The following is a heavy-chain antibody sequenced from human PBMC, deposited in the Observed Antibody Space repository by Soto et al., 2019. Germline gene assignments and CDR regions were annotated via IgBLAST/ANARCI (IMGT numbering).Heavy chain of an antibody. CDR2: IIPIFGTA. CDR3: ASENFCGGDCYAYFDY. CDR1: GGTFSSYA. Sequence: SVKVSCKASGGTFSSYAISWVRQAPGQGLEWMGGIIPIFGTANYAQKFQGRVTITADESTSTAYMELSSLRSEDTAVYYCASENFCGGDCYAYFDYWGQETLVTVSS. D-gene: IGHD2-21*02. V-gene: IGHV1-69*13. J-gene: IGHJ4*02.